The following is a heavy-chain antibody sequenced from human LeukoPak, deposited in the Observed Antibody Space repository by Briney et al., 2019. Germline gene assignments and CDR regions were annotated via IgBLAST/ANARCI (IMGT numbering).Heavy chain of an antibody. CDR2: IGGRT. Sequence: PGGSLRLSCAASGFIFSIYGMSWVRQAPGKGLEWVSGIGGRTYYADSVKGRFTISRDNSKNTVSLQMNSLRAEDTAVYYCAGDGWHGLFTYWGQGTLVTVSS. J-gene: IGHJ4*02. CDR1: GFIFSIYG. CDR3: AGDGWHGLFTY. V-gene: IGHV3-23*01. D-gene: IGHD5-24*01.